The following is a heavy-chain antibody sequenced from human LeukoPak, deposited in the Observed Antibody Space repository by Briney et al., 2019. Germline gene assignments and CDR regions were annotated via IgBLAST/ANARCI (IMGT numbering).Heavy chain of an antibody. Sequence: PSKTLSLTCTVSGGSISSDSYYWSWIRQPAGKGLEWIGRIYINGSTNYNPSPKSRVTISVDTSNNQFSLKLNSVTAADTAVYYCAREGLGYCSGGSCYPNWFDPWGQGTLVTVSS. CDR1: GGSISSDSYY. CDR3: AREGLGYCSGGSCYPNWFDP. V-gene: IGHV4-61*02. CDR2: IYINGST. D-gene: IGHD2-15*01. J-gene: IGHJ5*02.